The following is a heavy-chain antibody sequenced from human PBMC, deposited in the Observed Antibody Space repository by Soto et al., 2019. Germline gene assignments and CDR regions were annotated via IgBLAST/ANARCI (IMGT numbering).Heavy chain of an antibody. CDR1: GYPFSNYG. CDR3: ARERGGYWYGDY. Sequence: QVQLVQSGPEVKKPGASVRVSCKPSGYPFSNYGISWMRQAPGQGLEWMGWVNIDKGNTKYAQKFQDRVTMTTDTSTSTVYLELRSLRSDDPALYYCARERGGYWYGDYWGQGTLVTVSS. V-gene: IGHV1-18*01. J-gene: IGHJ4*02. CDR2: VNIDKGNT. D-gene: IGHD5-18*01.